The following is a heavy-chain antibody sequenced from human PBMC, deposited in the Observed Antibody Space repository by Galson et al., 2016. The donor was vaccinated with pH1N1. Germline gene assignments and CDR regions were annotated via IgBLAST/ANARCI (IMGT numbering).Heavy chain of an antibody. CDR3: ARGVIDYDFWSGYQDHAAFDI. CDR1: GDSVSSNSAT. V-gene: IGHV6-1*01. D-gene: IGHD3-3*01. CDR2: TYYRSKWYN. Sequence: SAISGDSVSSNSATWNWIRQSPSRGLEWLGRTYYRSKWYNDYAESVKSRIIVSPDTSKNQLSLQLNSVTPADTAVYYCARGVIDYDFWSGYQDHAAFDIWGQGTMVIVSS. J-gene: IGHJ3*02.